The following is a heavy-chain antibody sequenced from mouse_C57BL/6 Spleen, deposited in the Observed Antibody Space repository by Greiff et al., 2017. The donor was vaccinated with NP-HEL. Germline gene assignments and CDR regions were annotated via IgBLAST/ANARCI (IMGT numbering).Heavy chain of an antibody. CDR3: ARGDNNEGFAY. CDR1: GYTFTSYW. D-gene: IGHD3-3*01. V-gene: IGHV1-69*01. Sequence: VQLQQSGAELVMPGASVKLSCKASGYTFTSYWMHWVKQRPGQGLEWIGEIDPSDSYTNYNQKFKGKSTLTVDKSSSTAYMQLSSLTSEDSAVYYCARGDNNEGFAYWGQGTLVTVSA. CDR2: IDPSDSYT. J-gene: IGHJ3*01.